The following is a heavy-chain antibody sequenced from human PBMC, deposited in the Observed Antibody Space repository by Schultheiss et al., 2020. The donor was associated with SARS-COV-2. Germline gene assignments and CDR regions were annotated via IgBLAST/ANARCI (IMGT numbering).Heavy chain of an antibody. CDR2: INPSGGST. Sequence: GESLKISCKASGYTFTSYYMHWVRQAPGQGLEWMGIINPSGGSTSYAQKFQGRVTMTRNTSISTAYMELSSLRSEDTAVYYCARDMTTVTIDAFDIWGQGTMVTVSS. CDR1: GYTFTSYY. D-gene: IGHD4-17*01. CDR3: ARDMTTVTIDAFDI. V-gene: IGHV1-46*01. J-gene: IGHJ3*02.